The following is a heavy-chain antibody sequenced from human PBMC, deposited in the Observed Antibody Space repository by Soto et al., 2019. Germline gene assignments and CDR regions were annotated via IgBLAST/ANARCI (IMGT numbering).Heavy chain of an antibody. V-gene: IGHV4-4*02. D-gene: IGHD6-6*01. CDR3: ARAACLSPFDR. CDR2: IYHSGNT. J-gene: IGHJ4*02. Sequence: QVQLQESGPGLVEPSGTLSLTGTVSSGVSSGIWWNWLRQPPGKGLEWIGEIYHSGNTNYNPSLKSRVTMSVEESKNQFSLTLSSVTAADTAIYYCARAACLSPFDRWGRGTLVTVSS. CDR1: SGVSSGIW.